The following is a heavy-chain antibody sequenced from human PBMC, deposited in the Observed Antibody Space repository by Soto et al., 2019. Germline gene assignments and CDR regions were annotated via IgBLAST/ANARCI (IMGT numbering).Heavy chain of an antibody. CDR2: IRSKAYGGTT. Sequence: GGSLRLSCTASGFTFGDYAMSWFRQAPGKGLEWVGFIRSKAYGGTTEYADSVKGRFTISRDNSKNTLYLQMNSLRAEDTAVYYCARVGHYDILTWGQGTLVTVSS. V-gene: IGHV3-49*03. CDR1: GFTFGDYA. J-gene: IGHJ5*02. CDR3: ARVGHYDILT. D-gene: IGHD3-9*01.